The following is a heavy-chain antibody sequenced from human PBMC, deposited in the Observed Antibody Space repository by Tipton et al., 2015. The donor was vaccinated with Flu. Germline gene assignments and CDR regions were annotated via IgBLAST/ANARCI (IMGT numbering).Heavy chain of an antibody. CDR2: IYYSGST. CDR3: VRDQGFGDGLTYDCYGMDV. D-gene: IGHD3-10*01. J-gene: IGHJ6*02. Sequence: GLGKPSQTLSLTCNVSGGSISSGGAYWSWIRQHPGKGLEWIGGIYYSGSTYKNPSLTIPVSISVDTSKNQFSLNLKSVTAADTAVYYCVRDQGFGDGLTYDCYGMDVWGQGTTVTVSS. V-gene: IGHV4-31*01. CDR1: GGSISSGGAY.